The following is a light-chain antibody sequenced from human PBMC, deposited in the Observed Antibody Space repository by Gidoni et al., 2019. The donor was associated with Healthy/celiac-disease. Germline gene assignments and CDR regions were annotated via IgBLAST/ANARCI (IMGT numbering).Light chain of an antibody. V-gene: IGKV2-28*01. CDR3: MQALQTPPT. J-gene: IGKJ5*01. CDR1: QSLLHSNGYNY. Sequence: DIVMTQSPLPLPVTPGEPASISCRSSQSLLHSNGYNYLDWYLQKPGQSPQLLIYLGSNRASGVPDRFSGSGSGTDFTLKISRVEAEDVGVYYCMQALQTPPTFXQXTRLEIK. CDR2: LGS.